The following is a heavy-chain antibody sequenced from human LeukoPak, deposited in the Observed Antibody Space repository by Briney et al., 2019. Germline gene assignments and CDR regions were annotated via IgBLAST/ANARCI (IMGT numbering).Heavy chain of an antibody. CDR1: GGSISSYD. CDR3: ARDAEFYYYDSSGYRPRGVYFDY. J-gene: IGHJ4*02. V-gene: IGHV4-4*07. CDR2: IYTTGNT. Sequence: SETLPLTCTVSGGSISSYDWSWIRQPAGKGLEWIGRIYTTGNTNYHPSLKSRVTMSVDTSKNQFSLKLSSVTAADTAVYYCARDAEFYYYDSSGYRPRGVYFDYWGQGTLVTVSS. D-gene: IGHD3-22*01.